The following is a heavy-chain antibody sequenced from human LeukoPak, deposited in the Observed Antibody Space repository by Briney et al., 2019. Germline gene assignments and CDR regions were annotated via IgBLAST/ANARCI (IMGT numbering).Heavy chain of an antibody. D-gene: IGHD3-22*01. V-gene: IGHV3-7*01. CDR3: ARDYYDSSGYYSPLFDY. Sequence: GGSLRLSCAASGFTFSTYWMSWVRQAPGKGLEWVASIKQDGSEKHYVDSVKGRFTISRDNAKNSLYLQMNSLRAEDTAVYYCARDYYDSSGYYSPLFDYWGQGTLVTVSS. CDR2: IKQDGSEK. CDR1: GFTFSTYW. J-gene: IGHJ4*02.